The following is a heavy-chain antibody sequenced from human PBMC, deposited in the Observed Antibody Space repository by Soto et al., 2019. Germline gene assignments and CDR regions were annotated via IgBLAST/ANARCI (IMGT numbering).Heavy chain of an antibody. J-gene: IGHJ6*03. CDR1: GFTFSSYS. CDR3: TRSGYMDV. Sequence: GGSLRLSCAASGFTFSSYSMNWVRQAPGKGLEWVSYISSGSSTIYYADSVKGRFTISRDNAKNSLYLQMDSLRAEDTAVYYATRSGYMDVWGTGTTVTVS. V-gene: IGHV3-48*01. D-gene: IGHD3-3*01. CDR2: ISSGSSTI.